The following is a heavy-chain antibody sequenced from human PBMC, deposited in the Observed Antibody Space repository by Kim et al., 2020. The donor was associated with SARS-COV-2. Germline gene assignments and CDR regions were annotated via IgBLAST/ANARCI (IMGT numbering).Heavy chain of an antibody. D-gene: IGHD3-10*01. CDR1: GFTFSSYA. CDR2: ISYDGSNK. Sequence: GGSLRLSCAASGFTFSSYAMHWVRQAPGKGLEWVAVISYDGSNKYYADSVKGRFTISRDNSKNTLYLQMNSLRAEDTAVYYCARVITWFGELLGDAFDIWGQGTMVTVSS. J-gene: IGHJ3*02. CDR3: ARVITWFGELLGDAFDI. V-gene: IGHV3-30*04.